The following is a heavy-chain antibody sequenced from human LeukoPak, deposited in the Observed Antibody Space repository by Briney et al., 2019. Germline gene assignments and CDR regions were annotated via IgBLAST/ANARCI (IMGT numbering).Heavy chain of an antibody. D-gene: IGHD2-8*01. CDR2: ISHSGRT. CDR3: ASYRRMLYTLAFNN. CDR1: GGSLSDYF. Sequence: SETLSLTCAVYGGSLSDYFWSWIRQSPGRGLEWIGEISHSGRTNYNPSLKSRVTMSVDTSKNQFSLKVNSVTAADTAVYYCASYRRMLYTLAFNNWGQGTLVTVSS. V-gene: IGHV4-34*01. J-gene: IGHJ4*02.